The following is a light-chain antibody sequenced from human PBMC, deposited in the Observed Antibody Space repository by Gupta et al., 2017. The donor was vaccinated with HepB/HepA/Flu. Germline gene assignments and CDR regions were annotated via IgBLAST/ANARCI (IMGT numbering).Light chain of an antibody. CDR1: QSVSSSY. CDR3: QQEGSSPIT. J-gene: IGKJ5*01. CDR2: GAS. Sequence: EIVLTQSPSTLSLSPGERATLSCRASQSVSSSYLAWYQQKPGQAPRLLIYGASSRATGIPDTFSGSGSGTDFTLTISRLEPEDFAVYYCQQEGSSPITFGQGTRLEIK. V-gene: IGKV3-20*01.